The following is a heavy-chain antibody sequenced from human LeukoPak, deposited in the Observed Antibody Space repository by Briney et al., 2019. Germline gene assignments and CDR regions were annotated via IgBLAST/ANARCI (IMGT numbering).Heavy chain of an antibody. D-gene: IGHD3-10*01. CDR3: ARRRGYTMVRGVIIGGFDY. Sequence: SETLSLTCAVYGGSFSGYYWSWIRQPPGKGLEWIGEINHSGSTNYNPSLKSRVTISVDTSKNQFSLKLSSVTAADTAVYYCARRRGYTMVRGVIIGGFDYWGQGTLVTVSS. J-gene: IGHJ4*02. V-gene: IGHV4-34*01. CDR2: INHSGST. CDR1: GGSFSGYY.